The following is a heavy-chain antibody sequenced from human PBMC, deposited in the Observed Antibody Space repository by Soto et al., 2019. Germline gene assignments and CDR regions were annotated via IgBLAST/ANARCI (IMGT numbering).Heavy chain of an antibody. CDR1: GFTVSSNY. CDR3: AGAASSWYPWSFDY. Sequence: GGSLRLSCAASGFTVSSNYMSWVRQAPGKGLEWVSVIYSGGSTYYADSVKGRFTISRDNSKNTLYLQMNSLRAEDTAVYYCAGAASSWYPWSFDYWGQGTLVTVSS. CDR2: IYSGGST. D-gene: IGHD6-13*01. V-gene: IGHV3-53*01. J-gene: IGHJ4*02.